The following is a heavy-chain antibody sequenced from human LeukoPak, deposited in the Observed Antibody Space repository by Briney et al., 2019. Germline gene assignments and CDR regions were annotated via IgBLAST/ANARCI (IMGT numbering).Heavy chain of an antibody. V-gene: IGHV3-33*01. CDR3: AREQRIMVRGVIFY. D-gene: IGHD3-10*01. Sequence: PGGSLRLSCAASGLTFSSYGMHWVRQAPGKGLEWVAVIWYDGSNKYYADSVKGRFTISRDNSKNTLYLQMTSLRAEDTAVYYCAREQRIMVRGVIFYWGQGTLVTVSS. J-gene: IGHJ4*02. CDR1: GLTFSSYG. CDR2: IWYDGSNK.